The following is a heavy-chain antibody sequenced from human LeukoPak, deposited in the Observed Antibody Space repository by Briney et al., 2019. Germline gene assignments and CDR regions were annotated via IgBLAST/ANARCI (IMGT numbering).Heavy chain of an antibody. J-gene: IGHJ6*02. CDR1: GYNFISYY. V-gene: IGHV1-46*01. D-gene: IGHD2-8*01. CDR3: AREDVVLVDAVRYYYYGMDV. Sequence: ASVKVSCKASGYNFISYYMHWVRQAPGQGLEWMGIINPSGGSTSYAQKLQDRVTMTRDPSTSTVYLELSSLKSEDTAVYYCAREDVVLVDAVRYYYYGMDVWGQGTTVTVSS. CDR2: INPSGGST.